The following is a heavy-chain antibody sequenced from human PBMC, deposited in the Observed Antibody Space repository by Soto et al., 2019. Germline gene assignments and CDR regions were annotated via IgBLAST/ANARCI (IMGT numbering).Heavy chain of an antibody. D-gene: IGHD4-17*01. CDR1: GGSFSGYY. J-gene: IGHJ5*02. CDR2: INHSGST. CDR3: ARGGNWMTTPKRDSYWFDP. Sequence: PSETLSLTCAVYGGSFSGYYWSWIRQPPGKGLEWIGEINHSGSTNYNPSLKSRVTISVDTSKNQFSLKLSSVTAADTAVYYCARGGNWMTTPKRDSYWFDPWGQGTLVTV. V-gene: IGHV4-34*01.